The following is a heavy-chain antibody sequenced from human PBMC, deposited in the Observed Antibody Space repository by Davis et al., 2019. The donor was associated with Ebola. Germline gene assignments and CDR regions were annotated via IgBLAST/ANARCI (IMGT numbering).Heavy chain of an antibody. V-gene: IGHV3-23*03. CDR1: GFTFSGYD. CDR2: IYSGGST. J-gene: IGHJ4*02. D-gene: IGHD1-26*01. Sequence: GGSLRLSCAASGFTFSGYDMSWVRQAPGKGPEWVSVIYSGGSTYYADSVKGRFTTFRDNPKNTLYLQMNSLRADDTAVYYCAKQRGVGAIDYDYWGRGTVVTVSS. CDR3: AKQRGVGAIDYDY.